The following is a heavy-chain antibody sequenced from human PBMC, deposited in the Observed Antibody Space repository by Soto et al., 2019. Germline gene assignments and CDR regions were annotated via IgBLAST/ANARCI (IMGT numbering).Heavy chain of an antibody. Sequence: GGSLRLSCAASGFTFSSYAMSWVRQAPGKGLEWVSAISGSGGSTYYADSVKGRFTISRDNSKNTLYLQMNSLRAEDTAVYYCAKDYSQTVTTYSWVWDYWGQGTLVTVSS. D-gene: IGHD4-17*01. J-gene: IGHJ4*02. CDR2: ISGSGGST. CDR3: AKDYSQTVTTYSWVWDY. V-gene: IGHV3-23*01. CDR1: GFTFSSYA.